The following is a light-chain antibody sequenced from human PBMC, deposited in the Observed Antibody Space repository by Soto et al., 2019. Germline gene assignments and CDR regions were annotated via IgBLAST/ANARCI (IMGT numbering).Light chain of an antibody. J-gene: IGKJ2*01. CDR3: QQYKAYSYT. V-gene: IGKV1-5*03. CDR1: QSLNIW. Sequence: DIGMTQSPSTLSASVGDRVTITCRATQSLNIWLAWYQQKPGKAPKLLISKASSLESGVPSRFSGSGSGTEFSLTISDLQPDDFATYYCQQYKAYSYTFGQGTKLEMK. CDR2: KAS.